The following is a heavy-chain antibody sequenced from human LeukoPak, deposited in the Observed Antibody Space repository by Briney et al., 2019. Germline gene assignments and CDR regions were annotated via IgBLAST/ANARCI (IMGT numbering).Heavy chain of an antibody. V-gene: IGHV4-31*02. J-gene: IGHJ4*02. Sequence: SWIRQHPGKGLEWIGYIYYSGSTYYNPSLKSRVTISVDTSKNQFSLKLSSVTAADTAVYYCARDRRGTTYFDYWGQGTLVTVSS. CDR2: IYYSGST. CDR3: ARDRRGTTYFDY. D-gene: IGHD3-16*01.